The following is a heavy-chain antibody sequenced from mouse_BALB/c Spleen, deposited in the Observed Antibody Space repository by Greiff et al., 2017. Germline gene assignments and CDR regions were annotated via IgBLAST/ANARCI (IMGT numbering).Heavy chain of an antibody. D-gene: IGHD1-1*01. Sequence: VQLKQSGAELVKPGASVKLSCTASGFNIKDTYMHWVKQRPEQGLEWIGRIDPANGNTKYDPKFQGTATITADTSSNTAYLQLSSLTSEDTAVYYCASAYYYGSSPHWYFDVWGEGTTVTVSS. V-gene: IGHV14-3*02. CDR2: IDPANGNT. J-gene: IGHJ1*01. CDR1: GFNIKDTY. CDR3: ASAYYYGSSPHWYFDV.